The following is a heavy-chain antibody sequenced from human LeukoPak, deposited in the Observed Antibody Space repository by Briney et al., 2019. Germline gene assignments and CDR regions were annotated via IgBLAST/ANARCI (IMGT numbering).Heavy chain of an antibody. CDR2: INPNSGGT. D-gene: IGHD5-12*01. CDR1: GYTFTGYY. CDR3: ARDIIVATITEHFDY. J-gene: IGHJ4*02. V-gene: IGHV1-2*02. Sequence: GASVTVSCTASGYTFTGYYMHWVRQAPGQGLEWMGWINPNSGGTNYAQKLQGRVTMTTDTSTSTAYMELRSLRSDDTAVYYCARDIIVATITEHFDYWGQGTLVTVSS.